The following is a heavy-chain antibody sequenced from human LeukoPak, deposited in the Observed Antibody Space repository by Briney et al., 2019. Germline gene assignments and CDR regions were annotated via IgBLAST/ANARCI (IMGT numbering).Heavy chain of an antibody. V-gene: IGHV3-7*01. J-gene: IGHJ4*02. D-gene: IGHD5-12*01. CDR2: INQDGTEK. CDR3: ARDSGYSGYDFYLW. Sequence: GGSLRLSCAASGFTFTTYWMSWVRQAPGKGLEWVANINQDGTEKFYVDSVKGRFTISRDNAKNSLYLQMNSLRAEDTAVYYCARDSGYSGYDFYLWWGQGTLVTVSS. CDR1: GFTFTTYW.